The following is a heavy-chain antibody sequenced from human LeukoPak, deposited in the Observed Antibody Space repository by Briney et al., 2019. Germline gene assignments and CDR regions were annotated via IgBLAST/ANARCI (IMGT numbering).Heavy chain of an antibody. CDR2: ISGSGGST. D-gene: IGHD1-26*01. CDR3: AKGMESSGTYYTGFDC. J-gene: IGHJ4*02. V-gene: IGHV3-23*01. Sequence: GGSLRLSCAASGFTFSSYAMSWVRQAPGKGLEWVSAISGSGGSTYYADSVKGRFTISRDNSKNTLYLQMNSLRAEDTAVYYCAKGMESSGTYYTGFDCWGQGTLVTVSS. CDR1: GFTFSSYA.